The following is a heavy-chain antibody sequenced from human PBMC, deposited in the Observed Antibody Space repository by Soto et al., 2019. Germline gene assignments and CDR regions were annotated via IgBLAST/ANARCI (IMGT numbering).Heavy chain of an antibody. D-gene: IGHD3-16*01. CDR2: ISSNGGST. CDR3: AIGGRSGIGAFDI. CDR1: GFTFSSYA. Sequence: PGGSLRLSCAASGFTFSSYAMHWVRQAPGKGLEYVSAISSNGGSTYYANSVKGRFTISRDNSKNTLYLQMGSLRAEDMAVYYCAIGGRSGIGAFDIWGQGTMVTVSS. J-gene: IGHJ3*02. V-gene: IGHV3-64*01.